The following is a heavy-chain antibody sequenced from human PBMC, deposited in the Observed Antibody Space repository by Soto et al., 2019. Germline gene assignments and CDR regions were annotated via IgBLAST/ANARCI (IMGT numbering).Heavy chain of an antibody. J-gene: IGHJ4*02. V-gene: IGHV2-5*02. CDR3: AHKGYGDYPLDY. CDR2: IYWDGYK. CDR1: GFSLSTSGVG. Sequence: QITLKESGPTLVKPTQTLTLTCTFSGFSLSTSGVGVGWIRQSPGKALGWLAVIYWDGYKHYSPSLKSRLTITEDTSKNQVVLTMPNMDPVDTATYYCAHKGYGDYPLDYWGQGTLVTVSS. D-gene: IGHD4-17*01.